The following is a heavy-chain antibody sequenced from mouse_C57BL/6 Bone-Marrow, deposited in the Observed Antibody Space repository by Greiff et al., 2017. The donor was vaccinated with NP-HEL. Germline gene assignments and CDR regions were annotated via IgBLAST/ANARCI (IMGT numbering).Heavy chain of an antibody. CDR1: GFTFNSYG. CDR3: ARHITGMDY. CDR2: ISSGGSYT. V-gene: IGHV5-6*01. J-gene: IGHJ2*01. Sequence: EVMLVESGGDLVKPGGSLKLSCAASGFTFNSYGMSWVRQTPDKRLEWVATISSGGSYTYYPDSVKGRFTISRDNAKNTLYLQMSSLKSEDTAMYYCARHITGMDYWGQGTTLTVSS. D-gene: IGHD4-1*01.